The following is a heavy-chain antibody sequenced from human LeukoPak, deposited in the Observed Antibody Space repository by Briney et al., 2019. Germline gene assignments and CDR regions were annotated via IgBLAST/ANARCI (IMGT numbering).Heavy chain of an antibody. CDR2: ISYDGSNK. Sequence: GGSLRLSCAASGFTFSAFWMHRVRQAPGKGLEWVAVISYDGSNKYYADSVKGRFTISRDNSKNTLYLQMNSLTAEDTAVYYCARALAPRGYSYGYGLGGSFDYWGQGTLVTVSS. CDR1: GFTFSAFW. J-gene: IGHJ4*02. V-gene: IGHV3-30*03. CDR3: ARALAPRGYSYGYGLGGSFDY. D-gene: IGHD5-18*01.